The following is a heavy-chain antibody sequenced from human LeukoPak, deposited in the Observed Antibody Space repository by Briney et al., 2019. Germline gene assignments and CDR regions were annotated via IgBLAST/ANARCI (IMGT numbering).Heavy chain of an antibody. D-gene: IGHD6-13*01. CDR2: INPNSGGT. J-gene: IGHJ4*02. CDR1: GYTFTCYY. CDR3: ARDIGIAAAGTTDY. V-gene: IGHV1-2*02. Sequence: ASVKVSCKASGYTFTCYYMHWVRQAPGQGLEWMGWINPNSGGTNYAQKFQGRVTMTRDTSISTAYMELSRLRSDDTAVYYCARDIGIAAAGTTDYWGQGTLVTVSS.